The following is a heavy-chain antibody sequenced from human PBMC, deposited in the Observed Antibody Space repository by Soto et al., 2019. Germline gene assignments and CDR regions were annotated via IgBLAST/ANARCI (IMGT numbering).Heavy chain of an antibody. V-gene: IGHV3-23*01. Sequence: PVGSLRLSCVGSGFTFSRYVMTWVRQAPGEGLEWVSTVGVSGGDTYYADSVRGRFTLSRDNSKNTLYLQMNSLRAEDTAVYYCAKDRHRSGSPHPFDYWGQGTLVTVSS. CDR2: VGVSGGDT. CDR1: GFTFSRYV. CDR3: AKDRHRSGSPHPFDY. D-gene: IGHD3-22*01. J-gene: IGHJ4*02.